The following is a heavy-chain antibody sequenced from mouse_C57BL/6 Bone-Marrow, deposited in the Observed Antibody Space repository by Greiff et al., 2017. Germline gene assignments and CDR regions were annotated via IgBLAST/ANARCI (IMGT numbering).Heavy chain of an antibody. J-gene: IGHJ4*01. CDR2: ISNGGGST. D-gene: IGHD2-2*01. CDR3: ARPLMVTKNYAMDY. CDR1: GFTFSDYY. Sequence: EVMLVESGGGLVQPGGSLKLSCAASGFTFSDYYMYWVRQTPEKRLEWVAYISNGGGSTYYPDTVKGRFTISRDNAKNTLYLQMSRLKSEDTAMYYCARPLMVTKNYAMDYWGQGTSVTVSS. V-gene: IGHV5-12*01.